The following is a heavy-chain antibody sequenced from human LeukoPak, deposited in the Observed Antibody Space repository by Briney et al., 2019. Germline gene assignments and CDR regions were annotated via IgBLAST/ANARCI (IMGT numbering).Heavy chain of an antibody. V-gene: IGHV4-59*01. CDR1: GDSITYFY. J-gene: IGHJ3*02. Sequence: SETLSLTCSVSGDSITYFYWSWIRQAAGKGLEWIGNIYNSGNINNNPSLKSRVTISIDASKNQFSLKLSSVTAADTAVYYCAKGKGLVRGVDNQLSDAFDIWGQGTMVTVSS. D-gene: IGHD3-10*01. CDR2: IYNSGNI. CDR3: AKGKGLVRGVDNQLSDAFDI.